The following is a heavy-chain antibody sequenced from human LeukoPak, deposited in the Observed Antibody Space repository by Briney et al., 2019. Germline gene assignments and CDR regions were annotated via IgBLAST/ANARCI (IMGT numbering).Heavy chain of an antibody. CDR2: IYHSGST. CDR3: ARDRDGYNDLYYFDY. CDR1: GDSISSSY. J-gene: IGHJ4*02. Sequence: NSSETLSLTCTVSGDSISSSYWSWIRQPPGKGLEWIGEIYHSGSTNYNPSLKSRVTISVDKSKNQFSLKLSSVTAADTAVYYCARDRDGYNDLYYFDYWGQGTLVTVSS. D-gene: IGHD5-24*01. V-gene: IGHV4-59*12.